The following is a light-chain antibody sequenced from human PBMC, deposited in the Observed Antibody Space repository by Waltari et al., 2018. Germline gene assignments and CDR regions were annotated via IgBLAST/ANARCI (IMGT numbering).Light chain of an antibody. CDR1: SSDVWGYNL. CDR3: CSYAGSSTYV. Sequence: QSALTQTASVSGSPGQSLTISCTGTSSDVWGYNLVSWYQQHPGKAPKLMIYEGSQRPSGVSNRFSGSKSGNTASLTISGLQAEDEADYYCCSYAGSSTYVFGTGTKVAVL. CDR2: EGS. J-gene: IGLJ1*01. V-gene: IGLV2-23*01.